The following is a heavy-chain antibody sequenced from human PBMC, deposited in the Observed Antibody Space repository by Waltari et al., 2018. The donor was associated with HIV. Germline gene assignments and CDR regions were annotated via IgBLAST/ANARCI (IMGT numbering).Heavy chain of an antibody. CDR3: AKVRKPPGATPYRGFDY. D-gene: IGHD1-26*01. J-gene: IGHJ4*02. V-gene: IGHV3-23*01. Sequence: EVQLLESGGGLVQPGGSLRLSCAASGFTFSSYAMSWVRQAPGKGLEWVSASSGSGGSTYYADSVKGRFTISRDNSKNTLYLQMNSLRAEDTAVYYCAKVRKPPGATPYRGFDYWGQGTLVTVSS. CDR1: GFTFSSYA. CDR2: SSGSGGST.